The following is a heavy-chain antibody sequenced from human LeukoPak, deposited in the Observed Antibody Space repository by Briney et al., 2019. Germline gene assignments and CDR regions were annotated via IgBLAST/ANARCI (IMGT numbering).Heavy chain of an antibody. J-gene: IGHJ6*04. CDR2: IYHSGST. Sequence: SETLSLTCAVSGYSISSGYYWGWIRQPPGKGLEWIGSIYHSGSTYYNPSLKSRVTISVDTSKNQFSLKLSSVTAADTAVYYCARGGDILTGYFNYYYGMDVWGKGTTVTVSS. CDR3: ARGGDILTGYFNYYYGMDV. V-gene: IGHV4-38-2*01. D-gene: IGHD3-9*01. CDR1: GYSISSGYY.